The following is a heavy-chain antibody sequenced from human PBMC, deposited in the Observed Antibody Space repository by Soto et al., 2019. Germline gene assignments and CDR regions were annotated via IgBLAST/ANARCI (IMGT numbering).Heavy chain of an antibody. V-gene: IGHV5-51*01. Sequence: ESLKISCKGSGYNFANYWIGWVRQMPGKGLEWMGMIFPGDSDTKNSPSLQGQITMSVDKSDSSAYLQWRSLKASDTAMYYCAAGYTTGLDAFDIWGQGTMVTVSS. D-gene: IGHD6-13*01. CDR2: IFPGDSDT. CDR1: GYNFANYW. J-gene: IGHJ3*02. CDR3: AAGYTTGLDAFDI.